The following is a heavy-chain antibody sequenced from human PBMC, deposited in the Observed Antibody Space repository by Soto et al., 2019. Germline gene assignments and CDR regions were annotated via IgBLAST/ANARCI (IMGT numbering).Heavy chain of an antibody. CDR1: GGSISSYY. CDR2: IYYSGST. Sequence: SETLSLTCTVSGGSISSYYWSWIRQPPGKGLEWIGYIYYSGSTNYNPSLKSRVTISVDTSKNQFSLKLSSVTAADTAVYYCARTKGEYYDFWSGYYKTENDAFDIWGQGTMVTVSS. J-gene: IGHJ3*02. CDR3: ARTKGEYYDFWSGYYKTENDAFDI. V-gene: IGHV4-59*01. D-gene: IGHD3-3*01.